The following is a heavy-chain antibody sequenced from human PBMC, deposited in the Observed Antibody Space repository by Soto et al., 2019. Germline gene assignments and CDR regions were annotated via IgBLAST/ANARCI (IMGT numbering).Heavy chain of an antibody. CDR1: GGSINNYY. Sequence: SETLSLTCTVSGGSINNYYWSWIRQPPGKGLEWIAYIFYSGSTNYNPSLKSRVTISVDTSKHQFSLNLSSVTAADTAVYYCARTRGDYFYGYFDYWGQGTLVTVSS. J-gene: IGHJ4*02. V-gene: IGHV4-59*01. CDR2: IFYSGST. CDR3: ARTRGDYFYGYFDY. D-gene: IGHD4-17*01.